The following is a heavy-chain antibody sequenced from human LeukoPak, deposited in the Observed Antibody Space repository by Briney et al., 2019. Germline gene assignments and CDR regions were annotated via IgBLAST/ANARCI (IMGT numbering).Heavy chain of an antibody. CDR1: GFTCSSFS. V-gene: IGHV3-30*04. CDR2: ISHDGSHK. Sequence: PCGFIRRSCVAAGFTCSSFSLHLVRPSQCHGLHLVSVISHDGSHKSYADSVRGRFTISRDNSKNTLSLQMNTLRPEDTALFYCARDPNRLADYGGDYFDHWGQGTLVTVSS. CDR3: ARDPNRLADYGGDYFDH. D-gene: IGHD4-23*01. J-gene: IGHJ4*02.